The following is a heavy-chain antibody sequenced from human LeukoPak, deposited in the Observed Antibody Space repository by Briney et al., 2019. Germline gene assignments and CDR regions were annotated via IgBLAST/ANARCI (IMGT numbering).Heavy chain of an antibody. CDR2: IRYDGSNK. J-gene: IGHJ6*03. V-gene: IGHV3-30*02. CDR3: AKEGTMDRSQKVHYYYYMDV. D-gene: IGHD3-10*01. CDR1: GFTFSSYG. Sequence: PGGSLRLSCAASGFTFSSYGMHWVRQAPGKGLEWVAFIRYDGSNKYYADSVKGRFTISRDNSKNTLYLQMNSLRAEDTAVYYCAKEGTMDRSQKVHYYYYMDVWGKGTTVTVSS.